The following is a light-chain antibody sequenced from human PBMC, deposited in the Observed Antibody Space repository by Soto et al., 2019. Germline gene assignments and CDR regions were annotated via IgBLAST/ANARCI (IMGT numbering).Light chain of an antibody. CDR2: GAS. Sequence: IQMTQSPSSLSASVGDRDTITCRASQGISNELGWYQQRPGKAPKVLIYGASNLQSGVPSRFSGSASGTDFTLTISSLQPEDFATYYCLQDYTYPWTFGQGTKVDIK. J-gene: IGKJ1*01. V-gene: IGKV1-6*01. CDR3: LQDYTYPWT. CDR1: QGISNE.